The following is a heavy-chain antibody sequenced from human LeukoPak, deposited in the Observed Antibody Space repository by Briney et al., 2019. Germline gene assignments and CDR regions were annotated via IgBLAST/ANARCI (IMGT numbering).Heavy chain of an antibody. D-gene: IGHD2-21*02. CDR1: GFTFSSYW. Sequence: GGSLRFSCAASGFTFSSYWMHWVRQAPGKGLVWVSRVTGDGRSTMYADSVKGRFTISRDNAKNTLYLQMNSLRDEDTAVYYCARNVTYRMDVWGQGTTVTVSS. CDR2: VTGDGRST. CDR3: ARNVTYRMDV. V-gene: IGHV3-74*03. J-gene: IGHJ6*02.